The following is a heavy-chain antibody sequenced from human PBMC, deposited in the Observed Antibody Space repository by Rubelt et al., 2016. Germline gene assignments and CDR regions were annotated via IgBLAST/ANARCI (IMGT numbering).Heavy chain of an antibody. CDR3: ARQGWSIVGAPGWFDP. CDR2: IYYSGST. J-gene: IGHJ5*02. Sequence: QLQLQESGPGLVKPSETLSLTCTVSGGSISSSSYYWGWIRQPPGKGLEWIGSIYYSGSTYYNPSLKSRVTMSVDTSKNQFSLKLSSVTAADTAVYYCARQGWSIVGAPGWFDPWGQGTLVTVSS. V-gene: IGHV4-39*01. CDR1: GGSISSSSYY. D-gene: IGHD1-26*01.